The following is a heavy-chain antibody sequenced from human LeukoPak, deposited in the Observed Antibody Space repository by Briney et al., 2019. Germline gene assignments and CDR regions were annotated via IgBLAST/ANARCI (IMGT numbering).Heavy chain of an antibody. CDR1: GGSISGYY. V-gene: IGHV4-59*08. CDR2: IYNSGIT. Sequence: NPSETLSLTCTVSGGSISGYYWTWIRQLPAKGLEWIGYIYNSGITNYNPSLKSRVTVSVDTSKNQFSLRLTSVTAADTAVYYCARSVPSLDYLFDSWGHGTLVTVSS. D-gene: IGHD4-11*01. J-gene: IGHJ5*01. CDR3: ARSVPSLDYLFDS.